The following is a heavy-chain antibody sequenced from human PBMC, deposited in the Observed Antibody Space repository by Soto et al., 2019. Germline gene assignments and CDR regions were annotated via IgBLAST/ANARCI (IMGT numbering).Heavy chain of an antibody. CDR1: GGSISSDNFN. Sequence: QLQMQESGPGLVKPSETLSLTCTVSGGSISSDNFNWGWIRQAPGKGLEWIGTVYYGGTTYYNPSLQSRVTISVDTSKNQFSLNLYSVTAADTAVYYCARQQHDDYKYYYMDVWGKGTTVTVSS. V-gene: IGHV4-39*01. CDR2: VYYGGTT. CDR3: ARQQHDDYKYYYMDV. J-gene: IGHJ6*03. D-gene: IGHD1-1*01.